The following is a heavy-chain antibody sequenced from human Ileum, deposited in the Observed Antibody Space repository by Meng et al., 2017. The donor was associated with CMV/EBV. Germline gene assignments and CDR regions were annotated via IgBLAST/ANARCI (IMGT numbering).Heavy chain of an antibody. CDR3: AREGGGWYFDS. CDR1: GDSLSTGDYY. D-gene: IGHD6-19*01. CDR2: IYYSGST. Sequence: QVQLQESGPGLVKPPQTLSLTCTVSGDSLSTGDYYWSWIRQPPGKGPEWIGYIYYSGSTLYNPSLKSPVTISLDKSKNQFSLRLRSVTAADTAVYFCAREGGGWYFDSWGQGTLVTVSS. V-gene: IGHV4-30-4*01. J-gene: IGHJ4*02.